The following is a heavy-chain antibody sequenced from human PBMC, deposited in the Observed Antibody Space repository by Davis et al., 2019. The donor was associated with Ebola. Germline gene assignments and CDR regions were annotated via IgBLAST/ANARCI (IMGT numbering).Heavy chain of an antibody. J-gene: IGHJ4*02. Sequence: GESLKISCAASGLTFSDHWMHWIRQAPGKGLVWVSRINPDGTTTLYADSVEGRFTISRDNAKNTLFLQMDSLRAEDTAVYYCTKDFDYENAYWGQGSLVTVSS. CDR2: INPDGTTT. V-gene: IGHV3-74*03. D-gene: IGHD3-9*01. CDR3: TKDFDYENAY. CDR1: GLTFSDHW.